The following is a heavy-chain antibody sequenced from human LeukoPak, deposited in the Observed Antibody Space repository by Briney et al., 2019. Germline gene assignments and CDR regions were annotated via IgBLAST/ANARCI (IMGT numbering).Heavy chain of an antibody. CDR3: AKERYCRANTGPELDAFYF. V-gene: IGHV3-11*06. J-gene: IGHJ3*01. Sequence: GGSLRLSPAPSRFTFSDHYRSWIRHAPGGGGWSGSYISSSGGYTKYTASLKGRFTISRDNAKKSLYLRLNSLRAEDTAVYYCAKERYCRANTGPELDAFYFWGQGTTVTVSS. CDR2: ISSSGGYT. D-gene: IGHD2-15*01. CDR1: RFTFSDHY.